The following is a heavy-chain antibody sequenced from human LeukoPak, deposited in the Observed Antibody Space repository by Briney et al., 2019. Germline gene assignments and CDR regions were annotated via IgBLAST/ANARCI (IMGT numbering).Heavy chain of an antibody. CDR3: SRERDSSWSVEDLAL. D-gene: IGHD6-6*01. V-gene: IGHV1-2*02. CDR1: GYTFTHYY. CDR2: INPNNGGT. J-gene: IGHJ4*02. Sequence: ASVTVSFMRCGYTFTHYYMHWLRPAPRQGGEWMEWINPNNGGTNYAQKPQGRVTITRETAMSPAHMELSMLRFHDTAVYYCSRERDSSWSVEDLALRGQGTL.